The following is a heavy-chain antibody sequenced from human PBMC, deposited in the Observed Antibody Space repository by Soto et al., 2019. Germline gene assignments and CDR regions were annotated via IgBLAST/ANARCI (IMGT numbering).Heavy chain of an antibody. CDR2: IYLGDSAS. V-gene: IGHV5-51*01. D-gene: IGHD1-20*01. J-gene: IGHJ4*02. Sequence: VESLKISCKASGYIFTTYWIDRVRQIPRKGLELRGVIYLGDSASICSPSFEGRGTISADKSINTTYWQWSRLKASDAAMYDCARQEDVTGPVDYSYGFWGQGTLVTVSS. CDR3: ARQEDVTGPVDYSYGF. CDR1: GYIFTTYW.